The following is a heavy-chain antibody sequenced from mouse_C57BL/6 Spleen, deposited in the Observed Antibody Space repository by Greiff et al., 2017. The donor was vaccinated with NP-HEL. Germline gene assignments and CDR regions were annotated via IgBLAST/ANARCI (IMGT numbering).Heavy chain of an antibody. V-gene: IGHV1-85*01. D-gene: IGHD2-5*01. Sequence: VKLQESGPELVKPGASVKLSCKASGYTFTSYDINWVKQRPGQGLEWIGWIYPRDGSTKYNEKFKGKATLTVDTSSSTAYMELHSLTSEDSAVYFCARDSNYWYFDVWGTGTTVTVSS. CDR2: IYPRDGST. CDR1: GYTFTSYD. CDR3: ARDSNYWYFDV. J-gene: IGHJ1*03.